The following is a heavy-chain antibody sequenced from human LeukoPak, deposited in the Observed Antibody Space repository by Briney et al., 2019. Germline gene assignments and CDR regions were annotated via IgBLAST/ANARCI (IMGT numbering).Heavy chain of an antibody. CDR3: ARDLSGSLSPDSWFDP. D-gene: IGHD1-26*01. CDR1: GYTFTSYG. V-gene: IGHV1-18*01. Sequence: ASVKVSCKASGYTFTSYGISWVRQAPGQGLEWMGWISAYNGNTNYAQKLQGRVTMTTDTSTSTAYMELRSLRSDDTAVYYCARDLSGSLSPDSWFDPWGQGTLVTVSS. CDR2: ISAYNGNT. J-gene: IGHJ5*02.